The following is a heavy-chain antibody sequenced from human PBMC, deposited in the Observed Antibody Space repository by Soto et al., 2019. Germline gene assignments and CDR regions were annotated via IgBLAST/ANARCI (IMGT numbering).Heavy chain of an antibody. CDR1: GFTFSSYG. J-gene: IGHJ6*02. CDR2: ISYDGSNK. CDR3: AKLGPIVATITYYYYGMDV. Sequence: GSLRLSCAASGFTFSSYGMHWVRQAPGKGLEWVAVISYDGSNKYYADSVKGRFTISRDNSKNTLYLQMNSLRAEDTAVYYCAKLGPIVATITYYYYGMDVWGQGT. V-gene: IGHV3-30*18. D-gene: IGHD5-12*01.